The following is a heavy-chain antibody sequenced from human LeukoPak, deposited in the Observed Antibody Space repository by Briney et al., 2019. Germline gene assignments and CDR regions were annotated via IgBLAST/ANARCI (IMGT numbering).Heavy chain of an antibody. J-gene: IGHJ3*02. CDR3: AKSQSRTKMLFSDAFDI. CDR1: GFTFSSYG. V-gene: IGHV3-30*02. D-gene: IGHD3-10*01. Sequence: GGSLRLSCAASGFTFSSYGMHWVRQAPGKGLEWVAFIRYDGSNKYYADSVKGRFTISRDNSKNTLYLQMNSLRAEDTAVYYCAKSQSRTKMLFSDAFDIWGQGTMVTVSS. CDR2: IRYDGSNK.